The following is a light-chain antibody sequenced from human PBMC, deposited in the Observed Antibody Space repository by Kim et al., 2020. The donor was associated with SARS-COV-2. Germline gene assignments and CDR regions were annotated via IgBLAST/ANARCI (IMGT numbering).Light chain of an antibody. CDR2: DAS. J-gene: IGKJ2*01. CDR3: QQRSNWPT. Sequence: LSLSPGERATLSCRASQSVSSYLAWYQQKPGQAPRLLIYDASNRATGIPARFSGSGSGTDFTLTISSLEPEDFAVYYCQQRSNWPTFGQGTKLEIK. V-gene: IGKV3-11*01. CDR1: QSVSSY.